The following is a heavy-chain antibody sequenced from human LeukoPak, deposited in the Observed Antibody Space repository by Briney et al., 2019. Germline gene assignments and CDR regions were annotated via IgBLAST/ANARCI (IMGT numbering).Heavy chain of an antibody. J-gene: IGHJ4*02. CDR2: ISYDGSNK. CDR1: GFTFSSYA. D-gene: IGHD6-19*01. CDR3: ARDIAVADLVDY. Sequence: PGRSLRLSCAASGFTFSSYAMHWVRQAPGNGLDWVAVISYDGSNKYYADSVKGRFNISRDNSKNTLYLQMNSLRAEDTAVYYCARDIAVADLVDYWGQGTLVTVSS. V-gene: IGHV3-30*04.